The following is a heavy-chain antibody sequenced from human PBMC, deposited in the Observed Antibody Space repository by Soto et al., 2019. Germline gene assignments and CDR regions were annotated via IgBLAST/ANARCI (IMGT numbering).Heavy chain of an antibody. CDR1: GGTFSDST. CDR3: ARNGTLTGYSYGMDV. V-gene: IGHV1-69*01. Sequence: QVQLVQSGAELRKPGSSVKVSCKASGGTFSDSTINWVRQAPGQRLEWMGGIIPIFDTAKYAENFQGRVTITADESTSTSFMEVSSLRSEDTAVYYCARNGTLTGYSYGMDVWGQGTMVTVSS. J-gene: IGHJ6*02. CDR2: IIPIFDTA. D-gene: IGHD1-1*01.